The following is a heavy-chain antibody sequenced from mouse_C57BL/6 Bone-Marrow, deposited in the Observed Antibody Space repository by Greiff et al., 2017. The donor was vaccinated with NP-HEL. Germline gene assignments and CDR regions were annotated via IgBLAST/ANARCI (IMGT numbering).Heavy chain of an antibody. J-gene: IGHJ1*03. Sequence: EVQRVESGGGLVQPKGSLKLSCAASGFTFNTYAMHWVRQAPGKGLEWVARIRRKSSNYATYYAVSVKDRFTISRDKSQSMLYMQMNNLKTEDTAMYYCVRAAPLDYCGSSWYFDVWGTGTTVTVAS. CDR3: VRAAPLDYCGSSWYFDV. CDR1: GFTFNTYA. CDR2: IRRKSSNYAT. D-gene: IGHD1-1*01. V-gene: IGHV10-3*01.